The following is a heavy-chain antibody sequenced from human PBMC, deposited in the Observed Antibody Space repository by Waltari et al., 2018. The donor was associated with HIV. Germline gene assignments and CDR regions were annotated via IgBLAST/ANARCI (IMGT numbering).Heavy chain of an antibody. D-gene: IGHD3-10*01. V-gene: IGHV3-7*01. Sequence: EVQLVESGGGLVQPGGSLRLSCAASGFTFSSYWMSWVRQAPGKGLEGVANRKQDGSEKYYGDSVKGRFTISRDNAKNSLYLQMNSLRAEDTAVYYCARDQTSYGCGLDYWGQGTLVTVSS. CDR1: GFTFSSYW. CDR3: ARDQTSYGCGLDY. CDR2: RKQDGSEK. J-gene: IGHJ4*02.